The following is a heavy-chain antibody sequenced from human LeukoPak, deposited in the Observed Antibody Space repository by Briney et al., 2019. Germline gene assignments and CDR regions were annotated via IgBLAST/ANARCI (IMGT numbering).Heavy chain of an antibody. CDR3: ARQKGRTYYDILTGYYPLQFDY. J-gene: IGHJ4*02. Sequence: SETLSLTCTVSGGSISSYYWSWIRQPPGKGLEWIGYIYYSGSTNYNPSLKSRVTISVDTSKNQLSLKLSSVTAADTAVYYCARQKGRTYYDILTGYYPLQFDYWGQGTLVTVSS. D-gene: IGHD3-9*01. CDR1: GGSISSYY. V-gene: IGHV4-59*08. CDR2: IYYSGST.